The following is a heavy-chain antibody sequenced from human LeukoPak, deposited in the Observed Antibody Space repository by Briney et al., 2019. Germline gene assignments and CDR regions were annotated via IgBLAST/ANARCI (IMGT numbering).Heavy chain of an antibody. V-gene: IGHV3-7*03. CDR3: TRVFGGYDVSDY. Sequence: PGGSLRLSCAACGFTFSSFWMSWVRQAPGKGLEWVANIKKDGSQKYYVDSVEGRFTISRDNAKNSLYLQMDSLRVDDTAVYYCTRVFGGYDVSDYWGQGTLVTVSS. D-gene: IGHD3-3*01. CDR1: GFTFSSFW. CDR2: IKKDGSQK. J-gene: IGHJ4*02.